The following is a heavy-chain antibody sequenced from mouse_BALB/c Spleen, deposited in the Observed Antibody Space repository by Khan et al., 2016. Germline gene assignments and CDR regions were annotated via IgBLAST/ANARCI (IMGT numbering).Heavy chain of an antibody. V-gene: IGHV1S127*01. CDR2: IDPSNSET. D-gene: IGHD2-14*01. CDR3: ARGGRDYSRYDKKMAN. Sequence: QVQLQQPGPELVRPGASVKMSCKASGYTFTSYWMHWVKQRPGQGLEWIGMIDPSNSETRLNQKFKDKATLNVDKSSNTAYMQLSSLTSEDSAVYYCARGGRDYSRYDKKMANWGQGTLVTVSA. CDR1: GYTFTSYW. J-gene: IGHJ3*01.